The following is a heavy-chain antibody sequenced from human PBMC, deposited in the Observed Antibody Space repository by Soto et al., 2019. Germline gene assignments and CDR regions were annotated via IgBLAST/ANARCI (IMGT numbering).Heavy chain of an antibody. CDR1: GGTFSSYT. J-gene: IGHJ4*02. CDR2: IIPILGIS. V-gene: IGHV1-69*08. CDR3: SGEDSWSYQERFDY. Sequence: QVQLVQSGAEVKKPGSSVNVSCKASGGTFSSYTISWVRQAPGQGLEWMGRIIPILGISNYAQKIQGRVTITADKSKSTAYMELSSLRSEDTAVYYCSGEDSWSYQERFDYWGQGTLFTVSS. D-gene: IGHD1-26*01.